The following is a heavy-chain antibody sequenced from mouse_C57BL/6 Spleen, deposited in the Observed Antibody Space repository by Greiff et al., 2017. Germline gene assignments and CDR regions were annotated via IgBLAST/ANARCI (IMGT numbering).Heavy chain of an antibody. CDR3: VRHGSSLLYAMDY. CDR2: IRSKSNNYAT. CDR1: GFSFNTYA. J-gene: IGHJ4*01. D-gene: IGHD1-1*01. V-gene: IGHV10-1*01. Sequence: EVQLQESGGGLVQPKGSLKLSCAASGFSFNTYAMNWVRQAPGKGLEWVARIRSKSNNYATYYADSVKDRFTISRDDSESMLYLQMNNLKTEDTAMYYCVRHGSSLLYAMDYWGQGTSVTVSS.